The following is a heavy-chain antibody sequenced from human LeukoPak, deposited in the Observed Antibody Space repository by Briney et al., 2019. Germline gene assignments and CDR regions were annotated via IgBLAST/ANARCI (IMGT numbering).Heavy chain of an antibody. CDR3: ARDSDSSGYYYFDY. V-gene: IGHV3-7*01. CDR1: GFTFTNYW. D-gene: IGHD3-22*01. J-gene: IGHJ4*02. Sequence: PGGSLRLSCAASGFTFTNYWMNWVRQAPGKGLEWVASIKQDGSEKYYVDSVKGRLTISRDNAKNSLYLQMNSLRTEDTAVYYCARDSDSSGYYYFDYWGQGTLVTVSS. CDR2: IKQDGSEK.